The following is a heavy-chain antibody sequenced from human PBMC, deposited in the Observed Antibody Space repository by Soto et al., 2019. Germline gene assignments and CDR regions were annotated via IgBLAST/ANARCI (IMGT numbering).Heavy chain of an antibody. Sequence: GGSLRLSCAASGFTFSSYAMSCVRQAPGKGLEWVSAISGSGGSTYYADSVKGRFTISRDNSKNTLYLQMDSLRAEDTAVYYCAKEAVYDFWSGYQSPTFDYWGQGTLVTVSS. CDR2: ISGSGGST. CDR1: GFTFSSYA. D-gene: IGHD3-3*01. CDR3: AKEAVYDFWSGYQSPTFDY. J-gene: IGHJ4*02. V-gene: IGHV3-23*01.